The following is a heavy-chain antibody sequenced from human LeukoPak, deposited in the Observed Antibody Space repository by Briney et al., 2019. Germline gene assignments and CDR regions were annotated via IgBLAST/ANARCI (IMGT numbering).Heavy chain of an antibody. D-gene: IGHD5-24*01. CDR1: GYSFTTFW. Sequence: GASLQISFKGSGYSFTTFWIDWVRQMPGKGLEWMWIIYAGDSDTRYSPSFQGQVTISVDKSISTAFLQWDSLKASDTAMYYCARQGYNSMEVWGQGTAVTVSS. CDR3: ARQGYNSMEV. J-gene: IGHJ6*02. V-gene: IGHV5-51*01. CDR2: IYAGDSDT.